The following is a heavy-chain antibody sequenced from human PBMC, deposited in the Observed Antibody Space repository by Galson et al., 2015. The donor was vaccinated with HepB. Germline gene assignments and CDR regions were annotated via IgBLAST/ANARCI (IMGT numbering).Heavy chain of an antibody. Sequence: SVKVSCKASGGTFSSYTISWVRQAPGQGLEWMGRIIPILGIANYAQKFQGRVTITADKSTSTACMELSSLRSEDTAVYYCATLFCGGDCPDYWGQGTLVTVSS. CDR3: ATLFCGGDCPDY. J-gene: IGHJ4*02. CDR2: IIPILGIA. V-gene: IGHV1-69*02. D-gene: IGHD2-21*02. CDR1: GGTFSSYT.